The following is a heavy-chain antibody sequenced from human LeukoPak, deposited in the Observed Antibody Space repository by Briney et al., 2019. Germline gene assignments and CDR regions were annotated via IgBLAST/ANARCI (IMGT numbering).Heavy chain of an antibody. J-gene: IGHJ4*02. V-gene: IGHV3-30-3*01. CDR3: ARDNLSVVIANFFDY. D-gene: IGHD2-21*01. CDR2: ISNDGNNK. Sequence: PGGSLRLSCAASGFTFSAYSMHWVRQAPGKGLEWVALISNDGNNKYYADSVKGRFTISRDNSKNTLYLQMNSLRAEDTAVYYCARDNLSVVIANFFDYWGQGTLVTVSS. CDR1: GFTFSAYS.